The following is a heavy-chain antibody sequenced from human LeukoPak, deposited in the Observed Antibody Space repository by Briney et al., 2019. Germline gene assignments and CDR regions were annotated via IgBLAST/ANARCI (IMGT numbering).Heavy chain of an antibody. CDR3: AKLGGDHKYYYYYMDV. V-gene: IGHV3-23*01. Sequence: GGSLRLSCAASGFTFSSYAMCWVRQAPGKGLEWVSAISGSGGSTYYADSVKGRFTISRDNSKNTLYLQMNSLRAEDTAVYYCAKLGGDHKYYYYYMDVWGKGTTVTVSS. J-gene: IGHJ6*03. CDR2: ISGSGGST. CDR1: GFTFSSYA. D-gene: IGHD2-21*02.